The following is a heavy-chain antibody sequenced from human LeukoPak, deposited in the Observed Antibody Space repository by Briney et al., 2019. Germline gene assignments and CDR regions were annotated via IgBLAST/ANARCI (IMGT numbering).Heavy chain of an antibody. V-gene: IGHV3-48*02. CDR2: ISSGSSTI. CDR3: ARASPNTRSFDY. D-gene: IGHD2-15*01. Sequence: GGSLRLSCAASGFTFSSYSMSWVRQAPGKGLEWVSYISSGSSTIYYADSVKGRFTISRDNAKNSLYLQMNSLGDEDMAVYYCARASPNTRSFDYWGQGTLVTVSS. J-gene: IGHJ4*02. CDR1: GFTFSSYS.